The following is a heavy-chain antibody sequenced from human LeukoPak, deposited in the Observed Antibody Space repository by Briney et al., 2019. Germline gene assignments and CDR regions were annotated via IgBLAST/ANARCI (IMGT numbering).Heavy chain of an antibody. CDR3: ARLTYRSGWNFDY. D-gene: IGHD6-19*01. CDR1: GGSICSGDYY. J-gene: IGHJ4*02. V-gene: IGHV4-30-4*08. Sequence: PSQTLSLTCTVSGGSICSGDYYWSWIRQPPGKGLEWIGYIYYSGSTNYNPSLKSRVTISVDTSKNQFSLKLSSVTAADTAVYYCARLTYRSGWNFDYWGQGTLVTVSS. CDR2: IYYSGST.